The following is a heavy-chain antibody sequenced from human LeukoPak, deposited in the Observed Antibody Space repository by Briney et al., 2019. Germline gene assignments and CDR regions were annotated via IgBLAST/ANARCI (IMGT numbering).Heavy chain of an antibody. Sequence: PSETLSLTCAVSGYSISSGYYWGWIRQPPGKGLEWIGSIYHSGGTYYNPSLKSRVTISVDTSKNQFSLKLSSVTAADTAVYYCARGASGYDSHYYYYMDVWGKGTTVTVSS. D-gene: IGHD5-12*01. CDR3: ARGASGYDSHYYYYMDV. CDR2: IYHSGGT. V-gene: IGHV4-38-2*01. CDR1: GYSISSGYY. J-gene: IGHJ6*03.